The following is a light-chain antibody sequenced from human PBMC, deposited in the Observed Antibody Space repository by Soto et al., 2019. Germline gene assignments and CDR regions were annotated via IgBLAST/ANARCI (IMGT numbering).Light chain of an antibody. CDR3: QQYNNWPRT. V-gene: IGKV3-15*01. CDR2: GAS. CDR1: QSVRSN. J-gene: IGKJ2*01. Sequence: EIGMTQSPATLSVSPGDRATLSCRASQSVRSNLAWYQQKPGQAPRLVIYGASTRATGIPARFSGSGSGTEFTLTISSLQSEDFALYYCQQYNNWPRTFGQGTKLEIK.